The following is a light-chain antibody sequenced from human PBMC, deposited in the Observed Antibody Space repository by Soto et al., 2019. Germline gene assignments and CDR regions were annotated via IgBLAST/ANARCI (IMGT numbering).Light chain of an antibody. J-gene: IGLJ1*01. CDR2: GVT. CDR3: SSYAGSINFYV. CDR1: SSDIGGYNS. Sequence: QSVLTQPPSASGSPGQSVTISCTGTSSDIGGYNSVSWYQQHPGKAPKLIIYGVTERPSGVPDRFSGSKSGNTASLTVSGLQAEDEADYYCSSYAGSINFYVFGPGTKVTVL. V-gene: IGLV2-8*01.